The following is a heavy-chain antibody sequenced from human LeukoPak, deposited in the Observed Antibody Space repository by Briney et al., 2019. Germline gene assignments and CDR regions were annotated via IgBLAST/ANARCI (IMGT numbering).Heavy chain of an antibody. CDR2: ISGSGGST. CDR3: AKDLRLTMVRGVLTFDY. J-gene: IGHJ4*02. D-gene: IGHD3-10*01. CDR1: GFTLSAYN. V-gene: IGHV3-23*01. Sequence: GGSLRLSCVASGFTLSAYNMNWVRQAPGKGLEWVSAISGSGGSTYYADSVKGRFTISRDNSKNTLYLQMNSLRAEDTAVYYCAKDLRLTMVRGVLTFDYWGQGTLVTVSS.